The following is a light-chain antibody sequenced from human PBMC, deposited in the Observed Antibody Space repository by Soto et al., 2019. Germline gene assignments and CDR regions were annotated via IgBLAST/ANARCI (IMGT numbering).Light chain of an antibody. V-gene: IGKV3-20*01. CDR1: QSVSSSY. CDR3: QQHVRSPPFT. J-gene: IGKJ5*01. CDR2: GAS. Sequence: EERATLSCRASQSVSSSYIASYEQTPGQAPRLLIYGASSMATGIPDRFSGSGSGTDFTLTISRLAPEDFAVLFCQQHVRSPPFTFG.